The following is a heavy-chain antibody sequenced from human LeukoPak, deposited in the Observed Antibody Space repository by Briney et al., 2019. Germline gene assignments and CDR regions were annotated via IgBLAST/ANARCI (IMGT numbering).Heavy chain of an antibody. CDR1: GFTFSSSS. Sequence: PGGSLRLSCAASGFTFSSSSMNWVRQAPGKGLEWVSSISSSSSYIYYADSVKGRFTISRDNAKNSLYLQTNSLRAEDTAVYYCARVSHSSGWYGPFDYWGQGTLVTVSS. CDR2: ISSSSSYI. CDR3: ARVSHSSGWYGPFDY. D-gene: IGHD6-19*01. V-gene: IGHV3-21*01. J-gene: IGHJ4*02.